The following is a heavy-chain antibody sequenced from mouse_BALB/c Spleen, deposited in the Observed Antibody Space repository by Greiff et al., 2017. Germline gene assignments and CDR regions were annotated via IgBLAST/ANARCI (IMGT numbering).Heavy chain of an antibody. V-gene: IGHV5-9-3*01. CDR1: GFTFSSYA. CDR2: ISSCGSYT. Sequence: EVMLVESGGGLVKPGGSLKLSCAASGFTFSSYAMSWVRQTPEKRLEWVATISSCGSYTYYPDSVKGRFTISRDNAKNTLYLQMSSLRSEDTAMYYCARHRYDYDGYYYAMDYWGQGTSVTVSS. CDR3: ARHRYDYDGYYYAMDY. J-gene: IGHJ4*01. D-gene: IGHD2-4*01.